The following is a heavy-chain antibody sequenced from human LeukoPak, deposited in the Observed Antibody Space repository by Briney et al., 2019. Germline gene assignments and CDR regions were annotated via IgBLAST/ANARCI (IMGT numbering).Heavy chain of an antibody. CDR2: IKQDGSEK. CDR3: ARDQTLYSSSSEFDY. D-gene: IGHD6-6*01. V-gene: IGHV3-7*01. Sequence: GGSLRLSCAASGFTFSSYWMSWVRQAPGKGLEWVANIKQDGSEKYYVDSVKGRFTISRDNSKNTLHLQMNSLRAEDTAVYYCARDQTLYSSSSEFDYWGQGTLVTVSS. CDR1: GFTFSSYW. J-gene: IGHJ4*02.